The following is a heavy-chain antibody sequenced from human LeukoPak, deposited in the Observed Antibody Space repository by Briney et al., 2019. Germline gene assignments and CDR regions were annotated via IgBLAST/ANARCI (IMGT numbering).Heavy chain of an antibody. CDR3: ARGASSSTPLDY. J-gene: IGHJ4*02. Sequence: SVKVSCKASGGTFSSYAISWVRQAPGQGLEWMGGIIPIFGTANYAQKFQGRVTITADESTSTACMELSSLRSEDTAVYYCARGASSSTPLDYWGQGTLVTVSS. CDR2: IIPIFGTA. V-gene: IGHV1-69*01. CDR1: GGTFSSYA. D-gene: IGHD2-2*01.